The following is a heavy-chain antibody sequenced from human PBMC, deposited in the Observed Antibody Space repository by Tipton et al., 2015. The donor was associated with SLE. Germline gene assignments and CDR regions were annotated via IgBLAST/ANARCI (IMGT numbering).Heavy chain of an antibody. D-gene: IGHD1/OR15-1a*01. V-gene: IGHV3-23*01. CDR2: ISGGGGST. Sequence: SLRLSCATSGFTFSSYALSWVGRAPGKGLEWDSAISGGGGSTYYADFVKGRFSISIDKSKKTLFLQMNSLRVDDTATYYCAKFEKTTDFYLDSWGQGTLVSVSS. J-gene: IGHJ4*02. CDR3: AKFEKTTDFYLDS. CDR1: GFTFSSYA.